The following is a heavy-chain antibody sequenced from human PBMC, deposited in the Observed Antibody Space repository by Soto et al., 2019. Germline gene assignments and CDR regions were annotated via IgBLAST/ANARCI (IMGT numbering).Heavy chain of an antibody. J-gene: IGHJ5*02. V-gene: IGHV1-69*13. CDR3: ARVTSVAPNWFDP. CDR2: IIPIFGTA. Sequence: SLKVSCKSSGGTFSSYAISWVRQAPGKGLEWMGGIIPIFGTANYAQKFQGRVTITADESTSTAYMELSSLRSEDTAVYYCARVTSVAPNWFDPWGQGTLVTVSS. D-gene: IGHD2-15*01. CDR1: GGTFSSYA.